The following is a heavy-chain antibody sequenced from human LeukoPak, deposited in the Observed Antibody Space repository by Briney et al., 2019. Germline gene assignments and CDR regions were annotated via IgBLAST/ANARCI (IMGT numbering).Heavy chain of an antibody. J-gene: IGHJ5*02. CDR1: GYTFTGYY. Sequence: ASVKVSCKASGYTFTGYYMYWVRQAPGQGLEWMGCINPNSGGTYYAQKFQGRVTMTRGTSISTGYMELSRLRSDDTAVYYCARTEYSSSSGGFDPWGQGTLVTVSS. CDR2: INPNSGGT. V-gene: IGHV1-2*02. D-gene: IGHD6-6*01. CDR3: ARTEYSSSSGGFDP.